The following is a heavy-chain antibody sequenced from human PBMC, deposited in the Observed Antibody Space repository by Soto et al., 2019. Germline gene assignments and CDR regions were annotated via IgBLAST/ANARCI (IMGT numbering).Heavy chain of an antibody. CDR1: GFTFDDYA. V-gene: IGHV3-43*02. D-gene: IGHD5-12*01. CDR2: ISGDGGST. Sequence: GESLKISCAASGFTFDDYAMHWVRQAPGKGLEWVSLISGDGGSTYYADSVKGRFTISRDNSKNSLYLQMNSLRTEDTALYYCAKARGGGYDYYFVYWGQGSLVTVSS. J-gene: IGHJ4*02. CDR3: AKARGGGYDYYFVY.